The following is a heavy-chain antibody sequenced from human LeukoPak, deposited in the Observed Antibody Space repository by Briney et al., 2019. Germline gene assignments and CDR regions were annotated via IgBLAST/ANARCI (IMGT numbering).Heavy chain of an antibody. Sequence: PGGSLRLSCAASGFTFSSYEMNWVRQAPGRGLEWVSYISSSGSTIYYADSVKGRFTISRDDAKNSLYLQMNSLRAEDTAVYYCAELGITMIGGVWGKGTTVTISS. CDR2: ISSSGSTI. D-gene: IGHD3-10*02. CDR1: GFTFSSYE. V-gene: IGHV3-48*03. J-gene: IGHJ6*04. CDR3: AELGITMIGGV.